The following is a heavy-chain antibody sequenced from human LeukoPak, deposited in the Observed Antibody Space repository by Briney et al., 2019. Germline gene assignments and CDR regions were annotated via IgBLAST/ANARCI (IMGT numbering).Heavy chain of an antibody. V-gene: IGHV3-7*05. J-gene: IGHJ4*02. CDR1: GFTISNYW. Sequence: ESGGSLRLSCAASGFTISNYWMSWVRQAPGKGLEWVANIKEDGSDIYYVDSVKGRFTISRDNSKNTLYLQMNSPRAEDTAVYYCAKEQSSSGFFDYWGQGTLVTVSS. CDR3: AKEQSSSGFFDY. D-gene: IGHD6-6*01. CDR2: IKEDGSDI.